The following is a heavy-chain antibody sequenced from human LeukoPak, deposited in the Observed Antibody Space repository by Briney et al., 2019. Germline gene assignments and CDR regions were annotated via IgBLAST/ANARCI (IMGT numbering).Heavy chain of an antibody. Sequence: GGSLRLSCAASGFTFSSYSMNWVRQAPGKGLEWVAVISYDGSNKYYADSVKGRFTISRDNSKNTLYLQMNSLRAEDTAVYYCAKDRGKAFDIWGQGTMVTVSS. D-gene: IGHD3-10*01. V-gene: IGHV3-30*18. J-gene: IGHJ3*02. CDR2: ISYDGSNK. CDR1: GFTFSSYS. CDR3: AKDRGKAFDI.